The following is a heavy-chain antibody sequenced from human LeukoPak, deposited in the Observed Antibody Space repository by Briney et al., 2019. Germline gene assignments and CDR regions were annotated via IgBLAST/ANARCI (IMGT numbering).Heavy chain of an antibody. CDR1: GFRFSRHG. CDR3: SRFVGGDYTGSVDL. J-gene: IGHJ5*02. CDR2: IWNDGSNP. Sequence: GTSLRLSCAGSGFRFSRHGMHWVRQAPGKGLEWLGCIWNDGSNPDYVDPVKGRFTISRDNSKNTVYLQMNSLRAEATAVYHCSRFVGGDYTGSVDLWGQGTPVTVSS. V-gene: IGHV3-33*08. D-gene: IGHD3-10*01.